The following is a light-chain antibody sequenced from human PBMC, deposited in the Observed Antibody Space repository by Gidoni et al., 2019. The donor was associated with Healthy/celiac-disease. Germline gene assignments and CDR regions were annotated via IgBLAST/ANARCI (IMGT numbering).Light chain of an antibody. CDR1: QGISTY. J-gene: IGKJ3*01. V-gene: IGKV1-27*01. Sequence: DIQMTQHPSSLSASEGDRVTITCWASQGISTYLAWYQQKTGEVPKLLFDAASTLQSGVPSRFSGSGSGTDFTLTISSLQPEDFATYYCQKYSSAPFTFGPGTKVDIK. CDR2: AAS. CDR3: QKYSSAPFT.